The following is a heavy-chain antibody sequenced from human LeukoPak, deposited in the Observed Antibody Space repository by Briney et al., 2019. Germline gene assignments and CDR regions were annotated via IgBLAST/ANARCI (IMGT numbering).Heavy chain of an antibody. CDR2: LYWDDDK. J-gene: IGHJ4*02. CDR3: AQGDTRPVLREAALRY. Sequence: SGDTLVNPTQTLTLTCTFSGFSLSTSGLGVGWIRLSPVKARQWFAHLYWDDDKHYNPSLKSSLTITKDTSKNQVVLTMTNMDPVDTATYYCAQGDTRPVLREAALRYWGQGTLVTVSS. CDR1: GFSLSTSGLG. D-gene: IGHD3-16*01. V-gene: IGHV2-5*02.